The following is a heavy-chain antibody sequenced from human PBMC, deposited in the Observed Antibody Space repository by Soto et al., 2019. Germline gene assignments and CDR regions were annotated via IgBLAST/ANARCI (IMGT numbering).Heavy chain of an antibody. Sequence: EVQLLESGGGLVQPGGSLRLSCAASGFTFSSYAMSWVRQPPGQGLQWVSTIAGNDAGEDFAESVRGLFTISRDNSKNTLYLQMDSTRGEDTSIYYCAKDSLSSSTWHLYHFDHWGQGTLVTVSS. D-gene: IGHD2-2*01. CDR2: IAGNDAGE. CDR1: GFTFSSYA. CDR3: AKDSLSSSTWHLYHFDH. V-gene: IGHV3-23*01. J-gene: IGHJ4*02.